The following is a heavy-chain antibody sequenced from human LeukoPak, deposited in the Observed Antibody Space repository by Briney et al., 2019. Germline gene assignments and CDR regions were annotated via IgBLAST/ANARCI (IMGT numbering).Heavy chain of an antibody. Sequence: LRLSCAASGFTFSSNWMYWIRQPPGKGLEWIGNIYYSGNTYYNPSLKSRVTISVDTSKNQFSLNLSSVTAADTAVYYCARDPERLERGDYFDCWGQGILVTVSS. V-gene: IGHV4-28*03. CDR1: GFTFSSNW. J-gene: IGHJ4*02. CDR3: ARDPERLERGDYFDC. D-gene: IGHD1-1*01. CDR2: IYYSGNT.